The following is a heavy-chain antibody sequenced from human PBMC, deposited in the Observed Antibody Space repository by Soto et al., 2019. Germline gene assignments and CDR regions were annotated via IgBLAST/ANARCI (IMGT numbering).Heavy chain of an antibody. CDR1: GFTFSIYA. D-gene: IGHD6-19*01. V-gene: IGHV3-23*01. CDR2: ISGSGGST. CDR3: AKDRLQKKCSSGWSYNWFDP. J-gene: IGHJ5*02. Sequence: PGGSLRLSCAASGFTFSIYAMSWVRHAPGEGLEWVSAISGSGGSTYYADSVKGRFTISRDNSKNTLYLQMNSLRAEDTAVYYCAKDRLQKKCSSGWSYNWFDPWGQGTLVTVPQ.